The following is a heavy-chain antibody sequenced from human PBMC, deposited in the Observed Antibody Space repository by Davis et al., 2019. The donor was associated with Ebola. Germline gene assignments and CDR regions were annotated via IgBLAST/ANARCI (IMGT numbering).Heavy chain of an antibody. CDR1: GFTFSSYA. CDR2: ISGSGGST. J-gene: IGHJ4*02. D-gene: IGHD6-19*01. V-gene: IGHV3-23*01. Sequence: LSLTCAASGFTFSSYAMSWVRQAPGKGLEWVSAISGSGGSTYYADSVKGRFTISRDNAKNSLYLQMNSLRAEDTAVYYCARGAVAGDYWGQGTLVTVSS. CDR3: ARGAVAGDY.